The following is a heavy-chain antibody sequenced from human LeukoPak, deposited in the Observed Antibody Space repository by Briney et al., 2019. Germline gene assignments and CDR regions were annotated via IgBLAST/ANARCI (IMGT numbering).Heavy chain of an antibody. V-gene: IGHV3-11*03. CDR1: GFTFSDYY. Sequence: PGWSLRLSCAASGFTFSDYYMSWIRQAPAKGLEWVSYISSSSSYTNYADSVKGRFTISRDNDKNSLYLQMNSLRAEDTAIYYCARTQCPGASCYSDAFDIWGQATMVTVSS. CDR2: ISSSSSYT. CDR3: ARTQCPGASCYSDAFDI. D-gene: IGHD2-15*01. J-gene: IGHJ3*02.